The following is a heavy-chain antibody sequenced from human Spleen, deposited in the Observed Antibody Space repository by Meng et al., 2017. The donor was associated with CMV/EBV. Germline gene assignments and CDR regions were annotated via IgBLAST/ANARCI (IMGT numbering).Heavy chain of an antibody. CDR2: ISAYNGNT. CDR1: GYTLTGYN. D-gene: IGHD5-12*01. CDR3: ARDLEESGYIYGMDV. V-gene: IGHV1-18*04. J-gene: IGHJ6*02. Sequence: ASVKVSCKASGYTLTGYNIHWVRQAPGQGLEWMGWISAYNGNTNYAQKLQGRVTMTTDTSTSTACMELRSLRSDDTAVYYCARDLEESGYIYGMDVWGQGTTVTVSS.